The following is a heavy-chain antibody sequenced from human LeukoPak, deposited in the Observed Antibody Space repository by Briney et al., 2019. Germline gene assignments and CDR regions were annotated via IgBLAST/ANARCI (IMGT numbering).Heavy chain of an antibody. V-gene: IGHV3-21*01. D-gene: IGHD2-15*01. J-gene: IGHJ4*02. CDR2: ISSSSYI. CDR1: GFTFSSYS. CDR3: ARDRSGGSLDY. Sequence: GGSLRLSCATSGFTFSSYSMNWVRQAPGKGLEWVSSISSSSYIYYADSVKGRFTISRDNAKNSLYLQMNSLRAEDTAVYYCARDRSGGSLDYWGQGTLVTVSS.